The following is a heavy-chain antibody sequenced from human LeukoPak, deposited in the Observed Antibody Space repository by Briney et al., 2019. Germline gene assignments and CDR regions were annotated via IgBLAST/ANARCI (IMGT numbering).Heavy chain of an antibody. CDR3: ARLVWGYSYGHHDY. CDR1: GGSFSAYY. V-gene: IGHV4-34*01. CDR2: INHSGST. Sequence: SETLSLTCAVYGGSFSAYYWSWIRQPPGKGLEWIGEINHSGSTNYNPSLKSRVTISVDTSKNQFSLKLTSVTAADTAVYYCARLVWGYSYGHHDYWGQGTLVTVSS. J-gene: IGHJ4*02. D-gene: IGHD5-18*01.